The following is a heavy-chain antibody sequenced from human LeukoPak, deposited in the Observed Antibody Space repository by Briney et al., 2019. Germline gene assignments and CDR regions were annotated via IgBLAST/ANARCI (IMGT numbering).Heavy chain of an antibody. CDR3: ARGATGTTLGLAFDI. V-gene: IGHV4-4*07. CDR1: GGSISSYY. Sequence: SETLSLTCTVSGGSISSYYWSWIRQPAGKGLEWIGRIYTSGSTNYNPSLKSRVTMSVDTSKIQFSLKLSSVTAADTAVYYCARGATGTTLGLAFDIWGQGTMVTVSS. J-gene: IGHJ3*02. CDR2: IYTSGST. D-gene: IGHD1-7*01.